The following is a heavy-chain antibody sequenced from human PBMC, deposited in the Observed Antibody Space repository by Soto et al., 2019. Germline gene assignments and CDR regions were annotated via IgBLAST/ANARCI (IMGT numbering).Heavy chain of an antibody. CDR1: GGSISSGGYY. Sequence: ASETLSLPCTVSGGSISSGGYYWSCIRQHPGKGLEWIGYIYYSGSTYYNPSLKSRVTISVDTSKNQFSLKLSSVTAADTAVYYCAIQRGDYYDSSGYYWPHFDYWGQGTLVTVSS. J-gene: IGHJ4*02. CDR2: IYYSGST. V-gene: IGHV4-31*03. CDR3: AIQRGDYYDSSGYYWPHFDY. D-gene: IGHD3-22*01.